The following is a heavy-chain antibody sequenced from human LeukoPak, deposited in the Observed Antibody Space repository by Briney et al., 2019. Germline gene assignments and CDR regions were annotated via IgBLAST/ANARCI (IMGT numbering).Heavy chain of an antibody. V-gene: IGHV3-21*01. CDR3: ARAAIEVDAFDI. CDR2: ISSSSSYI. Sequence: GGSLRLSCAASGFTFSNYAMRWVRQAPGKGLEWVSSISSSSSYIYYADSVKGRFTISRDNAKNSLYLQMNSLRAEDTAVYYCARAAIEVDAFDIWGQGTMVTVSS. J-gene: IGHJ3*02. CDR1: GFTFSNYA. D-gene: IGHD3-22*01.